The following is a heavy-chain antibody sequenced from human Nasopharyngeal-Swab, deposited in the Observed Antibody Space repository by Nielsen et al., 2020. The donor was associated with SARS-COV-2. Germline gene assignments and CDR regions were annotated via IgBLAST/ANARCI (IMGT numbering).Heavy chain of an antibody. D-gene: IGHD3-3*01. Sequence: GESLKISCAASGFTVSSNYMSWVRQAPGKGLEWVSVIYSGGSTHYADSVKGRFTISRDNSKNTLYLQMNSLRAEDTAVYYCARDPLSYDFWSGYYTGIDAFDIWGQGTMVTVSS. CDR1: GFTVSSNY. V-gene: IGHV3-66*01. CDR3: ARDPLSYDFWSGYYTGIDAFDI. CDR2: IYSGGST. J-gene: IGHJ3*02.